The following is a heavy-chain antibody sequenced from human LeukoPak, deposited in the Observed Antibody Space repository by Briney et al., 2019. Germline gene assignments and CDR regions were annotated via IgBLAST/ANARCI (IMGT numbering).Heavy chain of an antibody. CDR2: IYPGDSDT. V-gene: IGHV5-51*01. J-gene: IGHJ4*02. CDR3: ARHNRGIAASGVDY. Sequence: GESLKISCRGSGYDFATYWIGWVRQMPGKGLEWMGIIYPGDSDTTYRPSLQGQVTISADKSISTVYLQWSSLKASDSAMYYCARHNRGIAASGVDYWGQGTLVTVSS. CDR1: GYDFATYW. D-gene: IGHD6-6*01.